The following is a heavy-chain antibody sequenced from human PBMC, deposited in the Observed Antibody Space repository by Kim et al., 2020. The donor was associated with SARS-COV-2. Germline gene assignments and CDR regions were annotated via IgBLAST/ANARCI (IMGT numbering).Heavy chain of an antibody. J-gene: IGHJ5*02. CDR1: GGSISSYY. CDR2: IYYSGST. V-gene: IGHV4-59*01. D-gene: IGHD2-2*01. CDR3: ARGVVPAAMPWFDP. Sequence: SETLSLTCTVSGGSISSYYWSWIRQPPGKGLEWIGYIYYSGSTNYNPSLKSRVTISVDTSKNQFSLKLSSVTAADTAVYYCARGVVPAAMPWFDPWGQETLVTVSS.